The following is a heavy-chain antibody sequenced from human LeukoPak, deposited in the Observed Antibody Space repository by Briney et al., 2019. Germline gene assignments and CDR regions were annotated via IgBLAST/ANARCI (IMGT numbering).Heavy chain of an antibody. CDR2: ISGSGGST. CDR1: GFTFSSYA. V-gene: IGHV3-23*01. CDR3: AKAKSMYSSSWYDY. Sequence: GGSLRLSCAASGFTFSSYAMSWVRQAPGKGLEWVSAISGSGGSTYYADSVKGRFTISRDNSKNTLYLQMNSLRAEDTAVCYCAKAKSMYSSSWYDYWGQGTLVTVSS. J-gene: IGHJ4*02. D-gene: IGHD6-13*01.